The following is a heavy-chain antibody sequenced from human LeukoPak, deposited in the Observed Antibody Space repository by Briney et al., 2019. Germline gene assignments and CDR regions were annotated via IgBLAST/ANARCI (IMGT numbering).Heavy chain of an antibody. V-gene: IGHV3-30-3*01. J-gene: IGHJ4*02. CDR1: GFTFSYYA. Sequence: GGSLRLSCAASGFTFSYYAMHLVRQAPGKGLEWVAVISYDGSNKYYADSVKGQVTISRDNSKSTLYLQMDSLRAGCTAVYYCAREGDTGSWYFDYWGQGTLVTVSS. CDR3: AREGDTGSWYFDY. D-gene: IGHD2-21*02. CDR2: ISYDGSNK.